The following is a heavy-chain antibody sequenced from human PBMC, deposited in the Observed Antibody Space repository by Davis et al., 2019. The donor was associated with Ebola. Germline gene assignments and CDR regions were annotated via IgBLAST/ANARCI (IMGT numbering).Heavy chain of an antibody. V-gene: IGHV3-30*03. Sequence: GESLKISCAASGFSFSSFGIHWVRQAPGKGLEWVAVISNDGSKKFYADSVRGRFTISRDNSKNTVYLQMNSLSAEDTAVYYCATLPLLDHWGQGTLVTVSS. CDR1: GFSFSSFG. J-gene: IGHJ5*02. CDR2: ISNDGSKK. CDR3: ATLPLLDH.